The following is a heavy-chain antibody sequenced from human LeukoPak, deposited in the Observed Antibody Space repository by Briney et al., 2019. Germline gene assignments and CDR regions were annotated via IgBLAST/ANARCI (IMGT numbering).Heavy chain of an antibody. J-gene: IGHJ4*02. Sequence: APVKVSCKASGYTFSSYGISWVRQAPGQGLEWMGWISAYNGNTNYAQMLQGRVTMTTDTSTSTAYMELRSLRSDDTAVYYCARDRHHHYDILTGYYSAWDYWGQGTLVTVSS. V-gene: IGHV1-18*01. CDR2: ISAYNGNT. CDR1: GYTFSSYG. CDR3: ARDRHHHYDILTGYYSAWDY. D-gene: IGHD3-9*01.